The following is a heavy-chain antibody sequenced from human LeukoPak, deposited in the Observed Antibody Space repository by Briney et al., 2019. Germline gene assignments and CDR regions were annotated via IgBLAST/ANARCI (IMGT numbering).Heavy chain of an antibody. CDR3: ATDYDSSGLGLDY. D-gene: IGHD3-22*01. CDR2: ISWNSGSI. CDR1: GFTFDDYA. Sequence: GGSLRLSCAASGFTFDDYAMPWVRQAPGKGLEWVSGISWNSGSIGYADSVKGRFTISRDNAKNSLYLQMNSLRAEDTALYYCATDYDSSGLGLDYWGQGTLVTVSS. J-gene: IGHJ4*02. V-gene: IGHV3-9*01.